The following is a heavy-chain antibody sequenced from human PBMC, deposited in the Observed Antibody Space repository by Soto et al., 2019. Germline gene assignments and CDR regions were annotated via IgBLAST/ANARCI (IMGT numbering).Heavy chain of an antibody. CDR2: ISSSSSTI. CDR1: GFTFSSYS. D-gene: IGHD6-19*01. V-gene: IGHV3-48*01. J-gene: IGHJ4*02. CDR3: ARDRYSSGWSHDY. Sequence: GGSLRLSCAASGFTFSSYSMNWVRQAPGKGLEWVSYISSSSSTIYYADSVKGRFTISRDNAKNSLYLQMNSLRAEDTAVYYCARDRYSSGWSHDYWGQGTLVTVSS.